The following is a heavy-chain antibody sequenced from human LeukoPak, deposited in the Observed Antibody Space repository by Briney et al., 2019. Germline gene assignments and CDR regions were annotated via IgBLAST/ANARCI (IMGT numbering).Heavy chain of an antibody. Sequence: GGSLRLSCAASGFTFSDYYMSWIRQAPGKGLEWVSYISRSGIIKYYADSVKGRFTISRDIAKNSLYLQMNSLRAEDTAVYYCARDIEPQWDYYDSSGYFYFDYWGQGTLVTVSS. D-gene: IGHD3-22*01. J-gene: IGHJ4*02. CDR3: ARDIEPQWDYYDSSGYFYFDY. CDR2: ISRSGIIK. V-gene: IGHV3-11*04. CDR1: GFTFSDYY.